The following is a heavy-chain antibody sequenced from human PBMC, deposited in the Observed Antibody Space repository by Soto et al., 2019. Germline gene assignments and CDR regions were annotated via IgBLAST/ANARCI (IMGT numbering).Heavy chain of an antibody. Sequence: GASVKVSCKASGYTFTSYDIYWVRQATGQGLEWLGWMNPNTGNSGYAQKLQGRVTMTSDTSISTAHMELSSLRSEDTAVYYCARRAETNGWNGFGADKYYFDFWGQGTLVTVSS. CDR2: MNPNTGNS. J-gene: IGHJ4*02. CDR3: ARRAETNGWNGFGADKYYFDF. CDR1: GYTFTSYD. D-gene: IGHD1-1*01. V-gene: IGHV1-8*01.